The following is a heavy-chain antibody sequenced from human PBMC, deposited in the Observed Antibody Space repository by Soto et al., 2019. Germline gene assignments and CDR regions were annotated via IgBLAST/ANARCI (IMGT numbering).Heavy chain of an antibody. CDR1: GYTFTTYA. CDR2: INAGNRNT. D-gene: IGHD3-9*01. V-gene: IGHV1-3*01. CDR3: AWEHDILTGYSFDY. J-gene: IGHJ4*02. Sequence: QVQLVQSGAEVKKPGASVKVSCKASGYTFTTYAIHWVRQAPGQRLEWMGWINAGNRNTKYSQKFHGRVTITTDTSASTAYMDLSSLRSEDTAVYYCAWEHDILTGYSFDYWGQGTLVTVSS.